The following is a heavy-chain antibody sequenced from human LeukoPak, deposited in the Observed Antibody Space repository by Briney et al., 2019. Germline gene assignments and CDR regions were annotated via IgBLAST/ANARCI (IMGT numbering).Heavy chain of an antibody. CDR2: IKQDGIDK. D-gene: IGHD3-22*01. J-gene: IGHJ1*01. Sequence: GGSLRPSCTASGFTFSNYWMTWIRQAPGKGLEWVANIKQDGIDKYYVDSVEGRFTVSRDNTKNSLFLQMHSLRVEDTAVYYCARCSSGYYCDHFQTWGQGSLVTVSS. V-gene: IGHV3-7*01. CDR1: GFTFSNYW. CDR3: ARCSSGYYCDHFQT.